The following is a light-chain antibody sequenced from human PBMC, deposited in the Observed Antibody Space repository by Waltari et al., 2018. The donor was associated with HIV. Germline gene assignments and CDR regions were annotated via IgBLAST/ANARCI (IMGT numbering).Light chain of an antibody. CDR2: GNS. CDR1: SSNIGAGYD. CDR3: QTYDSSLSAWV. Sequence: QSVLTQPPSVSGAPGQRVTISCTGSSSNIGAGYDVNWYQQLPGTAPKLLIYGNSNRPSGVPDRFSGSKSGTSASLAITGLQVEDEADYYCQTYDSSLSAWVFGGGTKLTVL. J-gene: IGLJ3*02. V-gene: IGLV1-40*01.